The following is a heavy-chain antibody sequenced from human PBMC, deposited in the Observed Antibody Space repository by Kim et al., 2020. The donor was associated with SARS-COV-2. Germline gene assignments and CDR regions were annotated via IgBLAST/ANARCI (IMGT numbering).Heavy chain of an antibody. J-gene: IGHJ3*02. D-gene: IGHD3-22*01. CDR3: ARGGFGYDSSGYQPPTFDI. Sequence: SRVTISVDTSKNQFSLKLSSVTAADTAVYYCARGGFGYDSSGYQPPTFDIWGQGTMVTVSS. V-gene: IGHV4-31*02.